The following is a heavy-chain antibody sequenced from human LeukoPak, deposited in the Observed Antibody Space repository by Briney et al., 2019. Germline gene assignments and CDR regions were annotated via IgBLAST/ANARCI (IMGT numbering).Heavy chain of an antibody. CDR3: ASTLPSMIVVGRDAFDI. Sequence: GASVKVSCKASGYTFTGYYMHWVRQAPGQGLEWMGWINPNSGGTNYAQKFQGRVTMTRDTSISTAYMELSRLRSDDTGVYYCASTLPSMIVVGRDAFDIWGQGTMVTVSS. CDR2: INPNSGGT. J-gene: IGHJ3*02. V-gene: IGHV1-2*02. D-gene: IGHD3-22*01. CDR1: GYTFTGYY.